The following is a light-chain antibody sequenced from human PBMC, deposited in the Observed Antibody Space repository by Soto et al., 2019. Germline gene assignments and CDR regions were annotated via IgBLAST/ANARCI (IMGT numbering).Light chain of an antibody. V-gene: IGKV1-27*01. CDR3: QKYDSAPWT. CDR1: QGISNY. Sequence: EIPMTQSPSSLSASVGDRVTITCRASQGISNYLAWYQQKPGKVPKLLIYGASTLQSGVPSRLSGSGSGTDFTLIINSLQPEDEATDYCQKYDSAPWTFGQGTKVEI. CDR2: GAS. J-gene: IGKJ1*01.